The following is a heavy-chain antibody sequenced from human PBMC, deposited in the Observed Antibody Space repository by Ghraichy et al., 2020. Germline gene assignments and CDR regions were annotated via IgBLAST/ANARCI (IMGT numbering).Heavy chain of an antibody. D-gene: IGHD3-10*01. CDR2: IYWDDDK. CDR1: GFSLSTSGVG. J-gene: IGHJ4*02. Sequence: SGPTLVKPTQTLTLTCTFSGFSLSTSGVGVGWIRQPPGKALEWLALIYWDDDKRYSPSLKSRLTITKDTSKNQVVLTMTNMDPVDTATYYCAHFPGAEERGSIFADYWGQGTLVTVSS. CDR3: AHFPGAEERGSIFADY. V-gene: IGHV2-5*02.